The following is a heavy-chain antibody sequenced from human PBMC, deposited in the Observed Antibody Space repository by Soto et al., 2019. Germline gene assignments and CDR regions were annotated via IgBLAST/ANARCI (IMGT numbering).Heavy chain of an antibody. V-gene: IGHV1-69*01. CDR1: GGAFGRYS. CDR3: ARGDEMTAVTIFEY. D-gene: IGHD4-17*01. J-gene: IGHJ4*02. CDR2: VIPVFNTS. Sequence: QVQLEQSGPEVKRPGTSVKVSCMASGGAFGRYSVSWVRQAPGQGLEWIGGVIPVFNTSNYSLKFQGRVAIFADLSTNTDFMELRSLRSEDTALYYCARGDEMTAVTIFEYWGQGTLVTVSS.